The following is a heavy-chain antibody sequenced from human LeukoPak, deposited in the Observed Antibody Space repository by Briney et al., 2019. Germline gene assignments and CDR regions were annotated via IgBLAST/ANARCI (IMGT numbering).Heavy chain of an antibody. CDR2: VHYNGGT. D-gene: IGHD1-14*01. J-gene: IGHJ4*02. CDR1: GGSISGYY. V-gene: IGHV4-59*01. Sequence: KSSETLSLTCTVSGGSISGYYWTWVRQPPRKGLEWIGYVHYNGGTSYNPSLESRVTMSADTSKNQFSLKLISVTAADTAVYYCAREMWTASDTGNPFDYWGQGALVTVSS. CDR3: AREMWTASDTGNPFDY.